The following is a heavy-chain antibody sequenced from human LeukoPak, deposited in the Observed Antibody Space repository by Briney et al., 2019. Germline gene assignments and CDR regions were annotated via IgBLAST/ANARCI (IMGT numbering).Heavy chain of an antibody. V-gene: IGHV5-51*01. Sequence: GGSLKISFQGSGYRFTSYWIGWVRQMPGKGLEWMGIIYPGDSDTRYSPSFQGQVTISADKSISTAYLQWSSLKASDSAMYYCATNTMFRGIHAFDIWGQGTMVTVSS. CDR1: GYRFTSYW. D-gene: IGHD3-10*01. CDR2: IYPGDSDT. CDR3: ATNTMFRGIHAFDI. J-gene: IGHJ3*02.